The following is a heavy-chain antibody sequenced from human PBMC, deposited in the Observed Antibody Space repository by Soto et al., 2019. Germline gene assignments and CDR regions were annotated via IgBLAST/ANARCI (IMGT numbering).Heavy chain of an antibody. D-gene: IGHD1-26*01. J-gene: IGHJ4*02. Sequence: QVHLVQSGTEVKKPGASVKVSCKASASTFTTYGITWVRQAPGQGLEWMGWISAYNGNTNYAHKLQGSITMTTDTNTSTADMELRSLRSDDAAVSFCAIWDGSGTQHESHFDYWGQGTLVTVSS. CDR2: ISAYNGNT. CDR3: AIWDGSGTQHESHFDY. V-gene: IGHV1-18*04. CDR1: ASTFTTYG.